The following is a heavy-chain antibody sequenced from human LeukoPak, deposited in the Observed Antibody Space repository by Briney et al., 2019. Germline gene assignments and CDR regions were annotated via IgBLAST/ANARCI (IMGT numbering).Heavy chain of an antibody. Sequence: RASVKVSCKASGGTFSSYAISWVRQAPGQGLEWMGRIIPILGIANYAQKFQGRVTITADKSTSTAYMELSSLRSEDTAVYYCARGSDIVVVTAIEDYYYGMDVWGQGTTVTVSS. CDR1: GGTFSSYA. V-gene: IGHV1-69*04. J-gene: IGHJ6*02. D-gene: IGHD2-21*02. CDR3: ARGSDIVVVTAIEDYYYGMDV. CDR2: IIPILGIA.